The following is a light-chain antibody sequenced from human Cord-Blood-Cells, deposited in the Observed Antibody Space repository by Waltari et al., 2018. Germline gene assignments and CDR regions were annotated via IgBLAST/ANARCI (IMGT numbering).Light chain of an antibody. CDR2: AAS. V-gene: IGKV1-39*01. J-gene: IGKJ2*01. CDR3: QQSYSTPYT. Sequence: DIQMTQSPSSLSACVRDRVTITCRASQSISSYLNWYQQKPGKAPKLLIYAASSLQSGVPSRFSGSGSGTDVTLTISSLQPEDFATYYCQQSYSTPYTFGQGTKLEIK. CDR1: QSISSY.